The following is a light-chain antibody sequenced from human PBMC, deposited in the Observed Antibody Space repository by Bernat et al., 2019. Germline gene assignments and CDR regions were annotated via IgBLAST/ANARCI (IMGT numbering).Light chain of an antibody. Sequence: QSALTQPRSVSGSPGQSVTISCTGTSNDIGGYNYVSWYQQHPGEVPKLIIYDVSQRPSGVPDRFSASKSGNMASLTISGLQIEDEADYYCSSYTATYTLVVFGGGTQLTVL. CDR2: DVS. J-gene: IGLJ2*01. V-gene: IGLV2-11*01. CDR3: SSYTATYTLVV. CDR1: SNDIGGYNY.